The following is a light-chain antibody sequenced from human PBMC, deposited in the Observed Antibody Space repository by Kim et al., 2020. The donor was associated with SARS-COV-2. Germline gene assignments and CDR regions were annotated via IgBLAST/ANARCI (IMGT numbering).Light chain of an antibody. J-gene: IGKJ1*01. CDR3: QQRAHWPRN. V-gene: IGKV3-11*01. Sequence: LSPGERATLSCRASQSIKNYLAWYQLKSGQAPRLLIYDASKRATGIPARFSGGGSGTDFTLTISSLEPEDVALYFCQQRAHWPRNFGQGTKVDIK. CDR1: QSIKNY. CDR2: DAS.